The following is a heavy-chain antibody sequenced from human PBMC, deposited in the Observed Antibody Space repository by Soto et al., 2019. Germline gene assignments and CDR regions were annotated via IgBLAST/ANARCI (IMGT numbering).Heavy chain of an antibody. CDR3: ARGTGSTSDNWFDP. CDR1: GGSISSGGYY. J-gene: IGHJ5*02. D-gene: IGHD2-2*01. Sequence: TSETLSLTCTVSGGSISSGGYYWSWIRQHPGKGLEWIGYIYYSGSTYYNPSLKSRVTISVDTSKNQFSLKLSSVTAADTAVYYCARGTGSTSDNWFDPWGQGTLVTVSS. CDR2: IYYSGST. V-gene: IGHV4-31*03.